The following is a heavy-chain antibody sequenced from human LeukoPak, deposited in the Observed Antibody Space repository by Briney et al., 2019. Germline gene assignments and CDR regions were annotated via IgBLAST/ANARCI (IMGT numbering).Heavy chain of an antibody. V-gene: IGHV4-39*07. D-gene: IGHD6-6*01. Sequence: SETLSLTCTVSGGSISSSSYYWGWIRQPPGKGLEWIGSIYYSGSTYYNPSLKSRVTISVDTSKNQFYLKLSSVTAADTAVYYCARGASIAATLPLDYWGQGTLVTVSS. CDR2: IYYSGST. J-gene: IGHJ4*02. CDR1: GGSISSSSYY. CDR3: ARGASIAATLPLDY.